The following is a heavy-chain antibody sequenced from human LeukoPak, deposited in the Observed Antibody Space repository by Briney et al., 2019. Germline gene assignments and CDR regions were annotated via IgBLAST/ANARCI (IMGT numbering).Heavy chain of an antibody. CDR3: ARGRRDGYNYYFDY. J-gene: IGHJ4*02. Sequence: ASVKVSCKASGGTFSSYATSWVRQAPGQGLEWMGGIIPIFGTANYAQKFQGRVTITTDESTSTAYMELSSLRSEDTAVYYCARGRRDGYNYYFDYWGQGTLVTVSS. CDR1: GGTFSSYA. CDR2: IIPIFGTA. V-gene: IGHV1-69*05. D-gene: IGHD5-24*01.